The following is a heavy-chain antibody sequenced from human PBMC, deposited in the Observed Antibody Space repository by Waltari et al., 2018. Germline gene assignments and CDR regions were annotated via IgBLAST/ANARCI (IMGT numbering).Heavy chain of an antibody. CDR1: GFTFSYYN. CDR2: IVGSGSYI. J-gene: IGHJ6*02. Sequence: EVELVESGGGLVKPGGSLRLSCAASGFTFSYYNMNWVRQAPGKGLEWISSIVGSGSYIYYSNSVKGRFTISRDNAKNSLYLQMNSLRAEDTAVYYCVSLGGVTWNRSGMDVWGQGTTVTVSS. D-gene: IGHD1-1*01. CDR3: VSLGGVTWNRSGMDV. V-gene: IGHV3-21*02.